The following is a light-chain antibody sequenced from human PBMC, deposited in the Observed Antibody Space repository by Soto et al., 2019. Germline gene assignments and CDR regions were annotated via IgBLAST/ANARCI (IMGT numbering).Light chain of an antibody. Sequence: DIQMTQSPSSLSATTDHESTITYWTSETIMTYLNWYQLKPGKPPRLLIYAASSLQSGVPSRFSGSGSETDFTLTISSLQPEDFATYSCQQSYNTTGTFGQGIKVDIK. J-gene: IGKJ1*01. CDR3: QQSYNTTGT. V-gene: IGKV1-39*01. CDR1: ETIMTY. CDR2: AAS.